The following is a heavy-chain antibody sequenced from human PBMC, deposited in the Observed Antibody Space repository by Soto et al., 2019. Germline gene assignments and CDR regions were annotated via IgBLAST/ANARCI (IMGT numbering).Heavy chain of an antibody. Sequence: EVQLLESGGGLVQPGGSLRLSCAASGFTFSSYAMSWVRQAPGKGLEWVSAMSGSGGSTYYADSVKGRFTISRDNSKNTLYLQMNSLRAEDTAVYYCAKDIGHIVVVIATLFAFDIWGQGTMVTVSS. CDR3: AKDIGHIVVVIATLFAFDI. CDR1: GFTFSSYA. V-gene: IGHV3-23*01. J-gene: IGHJ3*02. CDR2: MSGSGGST. D-gene: IGHD2-21*01.